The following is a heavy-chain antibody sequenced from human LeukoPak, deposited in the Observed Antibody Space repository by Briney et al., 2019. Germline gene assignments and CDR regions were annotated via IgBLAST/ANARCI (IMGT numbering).Heavy chain of an antibody. CDR1: GFTVSSNY. J-gene: IGHJ6*02. Sequence: GGSLRLSCAASGFTVSSNYMSWVRQAPGKGLEWVSVIYSGGSTYYADSVKGRFTISRDNSKNTLYLQMNSLRAEDTAVYYCARDPPEYGMDVWGQGTTVTVSS. V-gene: IGHV3-53*01. D-gene: IGHD1-14*01. CDR2: IYSGGST. CDR3: ARDPPEYGMDV.